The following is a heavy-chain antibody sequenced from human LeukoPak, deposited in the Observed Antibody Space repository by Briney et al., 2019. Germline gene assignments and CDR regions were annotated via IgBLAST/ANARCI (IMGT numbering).Heavy chain of an antibody. CDR2: ISYDGSNK. V-gene: IGHV3-30-3*01. J-gene: IGHJ4*02. D-gene: IGHD3-3*01. Sequence: GGSLRLSCAASGFTFSSYAMHWVRQAPGKGVEWVAVISYDGSNKYYADSVKGRFTISRDNSKNTLYLQMNSLRAEDTAVYYCARVIVPYDFWSGFDYWGQGTLVTVSS. CDR3: ARVIVPYDFWSGFDY. CDR1: GFTFSSYA.